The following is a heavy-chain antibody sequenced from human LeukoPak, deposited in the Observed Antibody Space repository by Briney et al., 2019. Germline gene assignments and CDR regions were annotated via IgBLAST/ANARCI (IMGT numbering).Heavy chain of an antibody. CDR1: GFTFSSYS. D-gene: IGHD2-21*01. CDR3: AKAHMGVVIAFAFDY. Sequence: PGGSLSLSCTASGFTFSSYSLRWVRQAPGRGLEWVSGIGECGGSIHYTVSMNGQFSITRDNSKTTLYLQKDSPMAEDTAAYYCAKAHMGVVIAFAFDYWGQGTLVTVSS. J-gene: IGHJ4*02. CDR2: IGECGGSI. V-gene: IGHV3-23*01.